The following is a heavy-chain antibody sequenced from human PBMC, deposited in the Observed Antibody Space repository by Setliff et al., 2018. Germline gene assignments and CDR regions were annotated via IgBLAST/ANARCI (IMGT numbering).Heavy chain of an antibody. D-gene: IGHD5-18*01. CDR2: ISTSGST. Sequence: ASETLSLTCTVSGGSISSGDYYWSWIRQPAGKGLEWIGRISTSGSTNYNPSLKSRLTMSVDTSKNQFSLKVTSVTAADTAVYYCVRSMPDTANFDYWGQGTLVTVSS. CDR3: VRSMPDTANFDY. V-gene: IGHV4-61*02. CDR1: GGSISSGDYY. J-gene: IGHJ4*02.